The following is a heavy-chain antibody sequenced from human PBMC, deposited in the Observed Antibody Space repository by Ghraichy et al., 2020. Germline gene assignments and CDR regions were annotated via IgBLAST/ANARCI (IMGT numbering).Heavy chain of an antibody. Sequence: SETLSLTCTVSGGSISNYYWSWIRQPPGEGLEWIGYIYYSGSTSYNPSLQSRVTISVDTPKNQFSLKLASVTAADTAVYYCARGDWYFDLWGRGTLVTVSS. V-gene: IGHV4-59*01. J-gene: IGHJ2*01. CDR3: ARGDWYFDL. CDR1: GGSISNYY. CDR2: IYYSGST.